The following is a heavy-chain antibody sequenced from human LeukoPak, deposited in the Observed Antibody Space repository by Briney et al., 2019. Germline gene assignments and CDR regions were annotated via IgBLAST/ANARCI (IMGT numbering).Heavy chain of an antibody. CDR3: ARHSSSVEFDY. V-gene: IGHV4-59*08. CDR2: IYYSGST. Sequence: PSETLSLTCTVSGGSISSYYWSWIRQPPGKGLEWIGYIYYSGSTNYNPSLKSRVTISVDTSKNQFPLKLSSVTAADTAVYYCARHSSSVEFDYWGQGTLVTVSS. J-gene: IGHJ4*02. D-gene: IGHD6-6*01. CDR1: GGSISSYY.